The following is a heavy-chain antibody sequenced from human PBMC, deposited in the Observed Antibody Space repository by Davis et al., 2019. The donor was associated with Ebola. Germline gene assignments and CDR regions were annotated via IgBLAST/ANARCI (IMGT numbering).Heavy chain of an antibody. CDR3: AGGGYCSGGSCSQYYYGMDV. V-gene: IGHV1-46*01. CDR1: GYTFISHY. J-gene: IGHJ6*02. Sequence: ASVPVPRMASGYTFISHYMHPARQPPGQALEWMGIINPSGGSTSYAQKFQGRVTMTRDTSTSTVYMELSSLRSEDTAVYYCAGGGYCSGGSCSQYYYGMDVWGQGTTVTVSS. CDR2: INPSGGST. D-gene: IGHD2-15*01.